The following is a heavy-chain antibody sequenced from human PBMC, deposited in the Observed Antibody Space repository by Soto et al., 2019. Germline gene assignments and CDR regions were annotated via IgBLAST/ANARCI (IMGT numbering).Heavy chain of an antibody. CDR2: IQPYGNS. CDR1: GEDFSAYY. Sequence: QVQLHQWGAGLLKPSETLSLSCAVYGEDFSAYYWGWTRQPPGKGLEWIGEIQPYGNSYYNPSLKCRVTISADTSKRQFSLTLGSSPAADTTIDYCASWADAYKGGRDSGPGTLVTVSS. V-gene: IGHV4-34*01. CDR3: ASWADAYKGGRD. D-gene: IGHD1-1*01. J-gene: IGHJ4*02.